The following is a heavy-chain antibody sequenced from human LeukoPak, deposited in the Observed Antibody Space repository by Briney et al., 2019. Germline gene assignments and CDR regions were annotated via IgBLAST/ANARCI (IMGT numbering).Heavy chain of an antibody. CDR3: AIIAVADPDAFDI. J-gene: IGHJ3*02. CDR1: GFTFSSYS. D-gene: IGHD6-19*01. Sequence: PGGSLRLSCAASGFTFSSYSMNWVRQAPGKGLEWVSSISSSSSYIYYADSVKGRFTISRDNAKNSLYLQMNSLRAEDTAMYYCAIIAVADPDAFDIWGQGTMVTVSS. V-gene: IGHV3-21*01. CDR2: ISSSSSYI.